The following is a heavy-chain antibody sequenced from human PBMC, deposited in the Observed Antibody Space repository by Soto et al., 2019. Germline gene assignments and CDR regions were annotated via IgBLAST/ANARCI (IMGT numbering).Heavy chain of an antibody. Sequence: EVQLVESGGGLVQPGGSLRLSCAASGVTFSSYAMHWVRQAPGKGLEYVSAISSNGGSTYYANSVKGRFTISRDNSKNTLYLQMGSLRAEDMAVYYCARVGPSERWDFDYWGQGTLVTVSS. J-gene: IGHJ4*02. CDR3: ARVGPSERWDFDY. CDR1: GVTFSSYA. D-gene: IGHD1-26*01. V-gene: IGHV3-64*01. CDR2: ISSNGGST.